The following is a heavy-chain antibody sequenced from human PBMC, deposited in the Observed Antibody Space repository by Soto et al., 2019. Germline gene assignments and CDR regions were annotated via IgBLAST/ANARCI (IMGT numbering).Heavy chain of an antibody. D-gene: IGHD5-12*01. J-gene: IGHJ4*02. Sequence: QVQLVESGGGVVQPGRSLRLSCAASGFTFSSYAMHWVRQAPGKGLEWVAVISYDGSNKYYADSVKGRFTISRDNXKNTLYLQMNSLRAEDTAVYYCARDRGWLLSPLDYWGQGTLVTVSS. V-gene: IGHV3-30-3*01. CDR3: ARDRGWLLSPLDY. CDR1: GFTFSSYA. CDR2: ISYDGSNK.